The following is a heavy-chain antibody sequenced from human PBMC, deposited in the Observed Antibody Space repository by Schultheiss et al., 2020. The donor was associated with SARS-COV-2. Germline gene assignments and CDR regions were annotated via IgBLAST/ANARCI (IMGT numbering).Heavy chain of an antibody. CDR3: ARVTMVRGAHDYYYYGMDV. V-gene: IGHV4-4*07. D-gene: IGHD3-10*01. J-gene: IGHJ6*02. Sequence: SETLSLTCTVSGGSISSYYWSWIRQPAGKGLEWIGRIYTSGSTNYNPSLKSRVTMSVDTSKNQFSLKLSSVTAADTAVYYCARVTMVRGAHDYYYYGMDVWGQGTTVTVSS. CDR2: IYTSGST. CDR1: GGSISSYY.